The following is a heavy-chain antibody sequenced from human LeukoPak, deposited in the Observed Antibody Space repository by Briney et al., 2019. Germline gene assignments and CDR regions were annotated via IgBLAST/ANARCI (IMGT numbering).Heavy chain of an antibody. V-gene: IGHV1-2*02. D-gene: IGHD6-13*01. J-gene: IGHJ4*02. Sequence: ASVTVSCKASGYTFTGYYMRWVRQAPGQGLEWMGWINPNSGGTDYSQKFQGRVTMTRDTSISTAYMELSSLRSDDRAVYYCVRDAIAAAGTGGWGQGTLVTVSS. CDR3: VRDAIAAAGTGG. CDR1: GYTFTGYY. CDR2: INPNSGGT.